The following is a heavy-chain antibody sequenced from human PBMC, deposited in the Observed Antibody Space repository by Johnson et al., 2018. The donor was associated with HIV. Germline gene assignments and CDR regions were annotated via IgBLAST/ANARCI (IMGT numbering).Heavy chain of an antibody. D-gene: IGHD6-6*01. V-gene: IGHV3-11*05. CDR3: ASCEYSSPRGAFDI. CDR1: GFTFSDYY. CDR2: SSWNSGSK. J-gene: IGHJ3*02. Sequence: QVQLVESGGGLVKPGGSLRLSCAASGFTFSDYYMSWVRQAPGKGLEWVSGSSWNSGSKGYADSVKGRVTISRDNAKNSLYLQMNSLRAEDTAVYYCASCEYSSPRGAFDIWGQGTMVTVSS.